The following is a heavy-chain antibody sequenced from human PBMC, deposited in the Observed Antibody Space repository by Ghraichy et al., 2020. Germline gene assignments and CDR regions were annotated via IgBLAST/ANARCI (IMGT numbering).Heavy chain of an antibody. V-gene: IGHV3-53*01. CDR3: ARGPNLDV. CDR1: GFSVGGNY. CDR2: IYAGGST. J-gene: IGHJ6*02. Sequence: GRSLRLSCAVSGFSVGGNYMSWVRQTPVKGLEWVSIIYAGGSTYYADSVKGRFAISRDNSNNMVYLQMNSLRVEDTAVYYCARGPNLDVWGQGTTVTVSS.